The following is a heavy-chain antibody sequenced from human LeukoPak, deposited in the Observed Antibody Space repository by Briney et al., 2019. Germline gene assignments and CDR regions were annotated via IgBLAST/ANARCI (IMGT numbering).Heavy chain of an antibody. D-gene: IGHD3-22*01. CDR1: GGSISRHF. V-gene: IGHV4-59*11. Sequence: SETLSLTCSVSGGSISRHFWSWIRQPPGKGLDWIAFIRYSGRTKYNPSLQSRVTISIDTSENNFSLKLTSVTAADTAVYYCARLLDNDSSGDPDTFDMWGQGTVVSVSS. CDR3: ARLLDNDSSGDPDTFDM. J-gene: IGHJ3*02. CDR2: IRYSGRT.